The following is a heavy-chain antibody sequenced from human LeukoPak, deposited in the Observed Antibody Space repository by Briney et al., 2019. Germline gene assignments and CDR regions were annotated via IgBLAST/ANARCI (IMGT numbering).Heavy chain of an antibody. CDR3: ARDNPGNGWFFDE. D-gene: IGHD3-10*01. CDR1: GGSIGTYY. CDR2: IYNSGRT. Sequence: PSETLPLTCSVTGGSIGTYYWNWIRQPAGKGLEWIGRIYNSGRTNYNASLKSRVTMSVDRAKNQFSLRLTSVTAADTAVYYCARDNPGNGWFFDEWGQGTLVTVSS. V-gene: IGHV4-4*07. J-gene: IGHJ4*02.